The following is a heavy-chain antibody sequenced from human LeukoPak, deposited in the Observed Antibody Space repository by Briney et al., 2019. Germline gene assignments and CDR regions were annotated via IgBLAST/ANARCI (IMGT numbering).Heavy chain of an antibody. CDR2: IYYSGST. Sequence: PSESLSLTCTVYGESFSGYYWTWIRQPPGKGLEWIGSIYYSGSTYYNPSLKSRVTISVDTSKNQFSLKLSSVTAADTAVYYCARLANWGSTNAFDIWGQGTMVTVSS. CDR1: GESFSGYY. J-gene: IGHJ3*02. D-gene: IGHD7-27*01. V-gene: IGHV4-39*01. CDR3: ARLANWGSTNAFDI.